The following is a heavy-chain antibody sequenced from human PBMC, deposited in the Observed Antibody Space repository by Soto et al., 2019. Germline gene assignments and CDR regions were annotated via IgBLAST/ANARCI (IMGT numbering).Heavy chain of an antibody. J-gene: IGHJ5*02. D-gene: IGHD6-19*01. CDR3: ASGSGYSSGWYWFDP. Sequence: EVQLVESGGGLIQPGGSLRLSCAASGFTVSSNYMSWVRQAPGKGLEWVSVIYSGGSTYYADSVKGRFTISGDNSKNTLYLQMNSLRAEDTAVYYCASGSGYSSGWYWFDPWGQGTLVTVSS. CDR1: GFTVSSNY. CDR2: IYSGGST. V-gene: IGHV3-53*01.